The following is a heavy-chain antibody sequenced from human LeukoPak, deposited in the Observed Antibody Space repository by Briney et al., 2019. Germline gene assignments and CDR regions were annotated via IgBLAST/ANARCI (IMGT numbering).Heavy chain of an antibody. V-gene: IGHV4-59*01. D-gene: IGHD2-15*01. Sequence: SETLSLTCSVSGGSISGFYWSWIRQPPWKGLEWIGYMYSSGNTNYNPSLKSRVTMPVDTSKNQFSLKLNSVTAEDTAVYYCARSSPGYCSGGACPAAMDVWGQGTTVTVSS. CDR3: ARSSPGYCSGGACPAAMDV. CDR2: MYSSGNT. J-gene: IGHJ6*01. CDR1: GGSISGFY.